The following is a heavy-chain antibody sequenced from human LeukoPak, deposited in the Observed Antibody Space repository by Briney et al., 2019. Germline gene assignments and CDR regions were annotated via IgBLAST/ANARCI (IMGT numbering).Heavy chain of an antibody. CDR3: ASIGLP. J-gene: IGHJ4*02. CDR1: GFTFSNFA. Sequence: GGSLRLSCAASGFTFSNFAMHWVRQAPGKGLEYVSAISGDGRSTYHANSVKGRFTISRDNSKSTLYLQMGSLRVEDMAVYYCASIGLPWGQGTLVTVSS. D-gene: IGHD1-26*01. CDR2: ISGDGRST. V-gene: IGHV3-64*01.